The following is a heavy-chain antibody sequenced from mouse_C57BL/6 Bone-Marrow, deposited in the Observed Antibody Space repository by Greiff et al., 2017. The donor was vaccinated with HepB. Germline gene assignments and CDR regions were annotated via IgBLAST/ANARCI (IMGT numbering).Heavy chain of an antibody. CDR2: IYPGSGNT. CDR3: ARSHYDYDVSDY. J-gene: IGHJ2*01. V-gene: IGHV1-76*01. CDR1: GYTFTDYY. Sequence: QVQLKQSGAELVRPGASVKLSCKASGYTFTDYYINWVKQRPGQGLEWIARIYPGSGNTYYNEKFKGKATLTAEKSSSTAYMQLSSLTSEDSAVYFCARSHYDYDVSDYWGQGTTLTVSS. D-gene: IGHD2-4*01.